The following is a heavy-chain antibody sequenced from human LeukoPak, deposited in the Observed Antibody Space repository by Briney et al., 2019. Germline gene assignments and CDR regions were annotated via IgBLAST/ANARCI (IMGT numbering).Heavy chain of an antibody. CDR3: ARGGPINYYYYIDV. V-gene: IGHV3-20*04. D-gene: IGHD5-12*01. CDR1: GFTLSSDS. CDR2: MNWNGGST. J-gene: IGHJ6*03. Sequence: PGXXLRLSCAASGFTLSSDSMNWGRQAPGKGLEWVSGMNWNGGSTVYADSVKGRCTIYRDNAKNSLYLQMNSLRAEDTALYYCARGGPINYYYYIDVWGKGTTVTVSS.